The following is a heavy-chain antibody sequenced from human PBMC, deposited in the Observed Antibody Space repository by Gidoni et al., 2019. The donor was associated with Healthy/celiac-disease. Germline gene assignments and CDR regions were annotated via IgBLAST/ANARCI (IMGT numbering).Heavy chain of an antibody. CDR1: GFTLRNAW. J-gene: IGHJ4*02. D-gene: IGHD3-10*01. CDR2: IKCKTDGGTT. V-gene: IGHV3-15*01. Sequence: EVQLVESGGGLVTPGGSLSLSCAASGFTLRNAWMSWVRQAPGKGRGGVGRIKCKTDGGTTDDAAPVKGRFTISRDDSKNTLYLQLNSLKTEDTAVYYCTTEDWFGELWGQGTLVTVSS. CDR3: TTEDWFGEL.